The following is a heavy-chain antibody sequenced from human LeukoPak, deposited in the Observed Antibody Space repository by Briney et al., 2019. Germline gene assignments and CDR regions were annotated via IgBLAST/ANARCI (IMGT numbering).Heavy chain of an antibody. CDR2: ISGSGGST. CDR3: AKDLATEYYYDSSGFDP. CDR1: GFTFSSYA. Sequence: GGSLRLSCAASGFTFSSYAMSWVRQAPGKGLEWVSAISGSGGSTYYADSVKGRFTISRGNSKNTLYLQMNSLRAEDTAVYYCAKDLATEYYYDSSGFDPWGQGTLVTVSS. D-gene: IGHD3-22*01. J-gene: IGHJ5*02. V-gene: IGHV3-23*01.